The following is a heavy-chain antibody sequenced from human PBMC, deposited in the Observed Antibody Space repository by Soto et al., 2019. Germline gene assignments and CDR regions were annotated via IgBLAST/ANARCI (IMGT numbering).Heavy chain of an antibody. CDR1: GGSMTNYY. D-gene: IGHD1-26*01. V-gene: IGHV4-59*08. Sequence: SETLSLTCTVSGGSMTNYYWNWIRQPPGKGLEWIGYIYYSGSTNYNPSLKSRVAMSLDTSKNQFSLKLRSVTAADTAVYYCARAGVVGATALDYWGQGTLVTVSS. CDR2: IYYSGST. J-gene: IGHJ4*02. CDR3: ARAGVVGATALDY.